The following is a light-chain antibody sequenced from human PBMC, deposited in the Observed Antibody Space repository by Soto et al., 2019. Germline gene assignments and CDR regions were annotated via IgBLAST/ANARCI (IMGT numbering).Light chain of an antibody. CDR2: SAS. CDR1: QSISTE. CDR3: QQGHNWPLT. V-gene: IGKV3-15*01. Sequence: EIVMTQSPATLSVSPGERATLSCRASQSISTELAWYQQKPGQPPRLLIYSASTRATGVPARFTGSGSGSEFTLTLSGLQSEDFAVYYSQQGHNWPLTFGQGTRLEI. J-gene: IGKJ2*01.